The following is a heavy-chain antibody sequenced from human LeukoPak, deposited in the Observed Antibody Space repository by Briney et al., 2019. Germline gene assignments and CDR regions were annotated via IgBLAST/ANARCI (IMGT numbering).Heavy chain of an antibody. V-gene: IGHV3-30*04. CDR1: GFTFSSYA. CDR3: AREGYYDSSGYFNY. Sequence: GGSLRLSCAASGFTFSSYAIHWVRQAPGKGLEWVAVISFDGSNNYYADSVKGRFTISRDNSKNTLYLQMNSLRAEDTAEYYCAREGYYDSSGYFNYWGQGTLVTVSS. J-gene: IGHJ4*02. D-gene: IGHD3-22*01. CDR2: ISFDGSNN.